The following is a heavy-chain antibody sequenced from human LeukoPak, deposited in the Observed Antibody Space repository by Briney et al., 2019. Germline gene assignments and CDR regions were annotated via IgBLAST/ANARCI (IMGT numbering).Heavy chain of an antibody. J-gene: IGHJ5*02. CDR3: ARGAADYDILTGSNWFDP. CDR2: MNPNSGNT. Sequence: ASVKVSCKASGYTFTSYDINWVRQATGQGLEWMGWMNPNSGNTGYAQEFQGRVTMTRNTSISTAYMELSSLRSEDTAVYYCARGAADYDILTGSNWFDPWGQGTLVTVSS. CDR1: GYTFTSYD. D-gene: IGHD3-9*01. V-gene: IGHV1-8*01.